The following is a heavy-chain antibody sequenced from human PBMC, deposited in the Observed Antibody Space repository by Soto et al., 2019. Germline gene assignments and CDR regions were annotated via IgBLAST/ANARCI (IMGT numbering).Heavy chain of an antibody. V-gene: IGHV3-30-3*01. Sequence: QVQLVESGGGVVQPGGSLRLSCVASGFTFSSYVMHWVRQAPGKGLEWVAHIAYDGNNQYYADSVKGRFTISRDNPKNTLDLQMSSLRVDDTAVYYCVRDGPHIPIFGHGDYWGQGNLVTVSS. CDR2: IAYDGNNQ. J-gene: IGHJ4*02. CDR1: GFTFSSYV. D-gene: IGHD3-3*01. CDR3: VRDGPHIPIFGHGDY.